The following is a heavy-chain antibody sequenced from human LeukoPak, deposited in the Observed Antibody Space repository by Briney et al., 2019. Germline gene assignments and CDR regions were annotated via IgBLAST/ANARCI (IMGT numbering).Heavy chain of an antibody. CDR3: ARHVPTGLSSAFDI. D-gene: IGHD3-9*01. CDR2: IYYSGST. V-gene: IGHV4-59*08. CDR1: GGSISGYY. J-gene: IGHJ3*02. Sequence: SKTLSLTCSVSGGSISGYYWSWIRQPPGRGLEWIGYIYYSGSTSYNPSLKSRVTMSVDTSKNQFSLNLSSVTAADTAVYYCARHVPTGLSSAFDIWGQGTMSTVSS.